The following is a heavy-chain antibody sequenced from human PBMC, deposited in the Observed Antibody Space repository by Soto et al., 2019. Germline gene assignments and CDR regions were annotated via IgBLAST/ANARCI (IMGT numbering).Heavy chain of an antibody. J-gene: IGHJ4*02. CDR3: AREYCSSISCYNGDY. CDR1: GYTFTSHG. V-gene: IGHV1-18*01. D-gene: IGHD2-2*02. CDR2: TTGYNGNT. Sequence: ASVKVSCKASGYTFTSHGISWVRQAPGQGLEWMGWTTGYNGNTNYAQNLQGRVTMTTDTSTSTAYMELRSLRSDDTAVYFCAREYCSSISCYNGDYWGQGTLVTVSS.